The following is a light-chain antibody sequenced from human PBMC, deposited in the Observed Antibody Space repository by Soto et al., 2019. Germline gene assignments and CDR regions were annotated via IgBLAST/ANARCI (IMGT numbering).Light chain of an antibody. V-gene: IGKV3-15*01. J-gene: IGKJ1*01. CDR2: GAS. CDR1: QGVSTK. Sequence: EIVMTQSPATLSVSPGERATVSCRASQGVSTKLAWYQQKPGQAPRLLIFGASARATGIPARFSASGSGTDFTLTISSLQYEDFAVYYCQQHNNWPWTFGQGTKV. CDR3: QQHNNWPWT.